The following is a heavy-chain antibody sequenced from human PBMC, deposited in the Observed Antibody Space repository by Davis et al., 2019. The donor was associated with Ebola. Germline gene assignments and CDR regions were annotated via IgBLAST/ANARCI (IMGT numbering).Heavy chain of an antibody. Sequence: SETLSLTCSVSGGSISSSSNYWVWIRQPPGKGLEWIGSIYYSGSTYYNPSLKSRVTISVDTSKNQFSLKLSSVTAADTAVYYCARGYDILTGWGWFDPWGQGTLVTVSS. CDR2: IYYSGST. J-gene: IGHJ5*02. V-gene: IGHV4-39*01. CDR3: ARGYDILTGWGWFDP. CDR1: GGSISSSSNY. D-gene: IGHD3-9*01.